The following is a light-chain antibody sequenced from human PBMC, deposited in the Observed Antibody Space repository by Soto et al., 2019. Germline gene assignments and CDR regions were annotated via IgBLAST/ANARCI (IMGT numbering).Light chain of an antibody. CDR3: SSCASSNTWV. CDR2: EVT. J-gene: IGLJ3*02. Sequence: QSALTQPPSASGSPGQSVTISCTGTSSDVGAYNYVSWYQQHAGKAPKLVIYEVTKPPSGVPDRFSGSKSANTASLTVSGLQAEDEADYYCSSCASSNTWVFGGGTKLTVL. V-gene: IGLV2-8*01. CDR1: SSDVGAYNY.